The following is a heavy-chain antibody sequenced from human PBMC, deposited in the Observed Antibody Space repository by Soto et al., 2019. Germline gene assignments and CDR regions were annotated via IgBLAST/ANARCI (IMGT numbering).Heavy chain of an antibody. CDR3: AREGSYYGSGSYDNYYYGMDV. CDR2: IIPIFGTA. CDR1: GGPFSSYA. Sequence: SVKVSCKASGGPFSSYAISWVRQAPGQGLEWMGGIIPIFGTANYAQKFQGRVTITADESTSTAYMELSSLRSEDTAVYYCAREGSYYGSGSYDNYYYGMDVWGQGTTVTVSS. V-gene: IGHV1-69*13. J-gene: IGHJ6*02. D-gene: IGHD3-10*01.